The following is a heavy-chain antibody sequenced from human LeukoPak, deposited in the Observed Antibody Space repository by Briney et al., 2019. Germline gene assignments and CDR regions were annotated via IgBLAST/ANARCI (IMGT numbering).Heavy chain of an antibody. CDR1: GYTFTDYY. CDR2: ISAYNGNT. J-gene: IGHJ5*02. D-gene: IGHD3-22*01. CDR3: ARVRERITMIVVVIGWFDP. V-gene: IGHV1-18*04. Sequence: ASVKVSCKASGYTFTDYYIHWVRQAPGQGLEWMGWISAYNGNTNYAQKLQGRVTMTTDTSTSTAYMELRSLRSDDTAVYYCARVRERITMIVVVIGWFDPWGQGTLVTVSS.